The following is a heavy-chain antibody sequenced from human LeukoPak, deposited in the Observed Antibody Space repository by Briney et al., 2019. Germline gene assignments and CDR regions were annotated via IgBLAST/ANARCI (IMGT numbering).Heavy chain of an antibody. CDR3: ARLAEWFDP. CDR1: GGSITSYY. Sequence: SENLSLTCTVSGGSITSYYWSWIRQPPGKGLEWIGYIYYSGSTNYNPSLKSRVTISVDTSKNQFSLKLSSVTAADTAVYYCARLAEWFDPWGQGTLVTVSS. J-gene: IGHJ5*02. CDR2: IYYSGST. V-gene: IGHV4-59*08.